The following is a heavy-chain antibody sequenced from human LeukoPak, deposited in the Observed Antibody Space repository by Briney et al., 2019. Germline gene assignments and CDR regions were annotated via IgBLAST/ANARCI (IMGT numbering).Heavy chain of an antibody. CDR3: ARDTSEGDYAWWFDP. CDR1: GGTFSSYA. D-gene: IGHD3-16*01. V-gene: IGHV1-46*01. Sequence: ASVKVSCMASGGTFSSYAISWVRQAPGQGLEWMGLINPGGTATRYAESFQGRLTLTRDLSTSTDYMELSSLRSDDTAVYFCARDTSEGDYAWWFDPWGQGTLVTVSS. J-gene: IGHJ5*02. CDR2: INPGGTAT.